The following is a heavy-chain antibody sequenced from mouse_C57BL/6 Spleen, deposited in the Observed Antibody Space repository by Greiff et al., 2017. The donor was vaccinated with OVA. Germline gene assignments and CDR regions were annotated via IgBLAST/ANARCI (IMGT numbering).Heavy chain of an antibody. CDR3: ASEGDYYWYFYV. V-gene: IGHV1-82*01. J-gene: IGHJ1*03. Sequence: VQLQQSGPELVKPGASVKISCKASGYAFSSSWMNWVKQRPGKGLEWIGRIYPGDGDTNYNGKFKGKATLTADKSSSTAYMQLSSLTSEDSSVYFCASEGDYYWYFYVWGTGPTVTVSS. CDR1: GYAFSSSW. D-gene: IGHD2-4*01. CDR2: IYPGDGDT.